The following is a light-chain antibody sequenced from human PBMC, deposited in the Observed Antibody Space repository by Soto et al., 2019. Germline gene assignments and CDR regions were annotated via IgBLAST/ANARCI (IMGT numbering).Light chain of an antibody. V-gene: IGKV1-33*01. Sequence: DIQMTQSPSSLSASVGDRVTITCQASQDITNYLNWYQQKPGKAPKLLIYDASNLKTGVPSRFSGSGSGTDFTFTISSLQPEDIATYYCQQYDHLPITFGQGARLEIK. CDR3: QQYDHLPIT. J-gene: IGKJ5*01. CDR1: QDITNY. CDR2: DAS.